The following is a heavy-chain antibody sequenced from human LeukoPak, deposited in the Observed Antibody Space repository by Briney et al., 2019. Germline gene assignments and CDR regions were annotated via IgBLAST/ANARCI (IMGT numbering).Heavy chain of an antibody. J-gene: IGHJ6*03. V-gene: IGHV4-39*01. CDR3: ARILAYYYYYMDV. CDR2: IYYSGST. D-gene: IGHD3-3*01. Sequence: KPSETLSLNCTVSGGSISSSSYYWGWIRQPPGKGLEWIGSIYYSGSTYYNPSLKSRVTISVDTSKNQFSLKLSSVTAADTAVYYCARILAYYYYYMDVWGKGTTVTVSS. CDR1: GGSISSSSYY.